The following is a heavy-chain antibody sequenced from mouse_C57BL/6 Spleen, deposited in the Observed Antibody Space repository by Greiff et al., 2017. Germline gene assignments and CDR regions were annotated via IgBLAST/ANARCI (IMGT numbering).Heavy chain of an antibody. CDR2: ISGGGGNP. Sequence: EVKLVESGGGLVKPGGSLKLSCAASGFTFSSYTMSWVRQTPEKRLEWVATISGGGGNPYYPDSVKGRFTISRDNAKNTLYLQMSSLRSEDTALYYWARQDYFDYWGQGTTLTVSS. CDR3: ARQDYFDY. V-gene: IGHV5-9*01. CDR1: GFTFSSYT. J-gene: IGHJ2*01.